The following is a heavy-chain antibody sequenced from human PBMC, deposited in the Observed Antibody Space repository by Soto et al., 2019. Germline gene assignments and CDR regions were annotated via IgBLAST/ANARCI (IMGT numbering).Heavy chain of an antibody. CDR3: AGMRLEYSSSFYFDY. CDR2: IIPIFGTA. CDR1: GGTFSSYA. J-gene: IGHJ4*02. V-gene: IGHV1-69*01. Sequence: QVQLVQSGAEVKKPGSSVKVSCKASGGTFSSYAISWVRQAPGQGLEWLGGIIPIFGTANYAQKFQGRVTITAEESTRRAYRELIGLISEDTALYSGAGMRLEYSSSFYFDYGGQRTLVTVPS. D-gene: IGHD6-6*01.